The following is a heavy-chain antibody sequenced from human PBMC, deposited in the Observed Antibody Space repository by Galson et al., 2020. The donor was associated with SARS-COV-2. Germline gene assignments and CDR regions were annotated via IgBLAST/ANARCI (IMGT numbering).Heavy chain of an antibody. V-gene: IGHV5-51*01. CDR3: ARTTPYYDFWSGYGNWFDP. J-gene: IGHJ5*02. CDR1: GYSFTSYW. CDR2: IYPGDSDT. D-gene: IGHD3-3*01. Sequence: HGESLKISCKGSGYSFTSYWIGWVRQMPGKGLEWMGIIYPGDSDTRYSPSFQGQVTISADKSISTAYLQWSSLKASDTAMYYCARTTPYYDFWSGYGNWFDPWGQGTLVTVSS.